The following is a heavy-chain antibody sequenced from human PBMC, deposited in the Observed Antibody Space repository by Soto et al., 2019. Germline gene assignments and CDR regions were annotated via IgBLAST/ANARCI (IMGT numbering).Heavy chain of an antibody. Sequence: QVHLEESGEGLVKPGGSLRLSCTASGFTFSDYYMGWIRQAPGKGLEWVSDISNSGRITHHADSVEGRFTISRDNAKNSLYLQMNSLRPEDSAIYYCARDHGGGGLTLEYWGQGTLVTVSS. V-gene: IGHV3-11*01. J-gene: IGHJ4*02. CDR1: GFTFSDYY. CDR3: ARDHGGGGLTLEY. D-gene: IGHD3-16*01. CDR2: ISNSGRIT.